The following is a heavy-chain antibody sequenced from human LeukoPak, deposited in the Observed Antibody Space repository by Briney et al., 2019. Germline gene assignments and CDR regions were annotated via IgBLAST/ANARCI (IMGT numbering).Heavy chain of an antibody. CDR2: IYYSGST. CDR1: GGSISSSSYY. Sequence: SETLSLTCTVSGGSISSSSYYWGWIRQPPGKGLEWIGSIYYSGSTYYNPSLKSRVTISVDTSKNQFSLKLSSVTAADTAVYYCARLRYDSSGYIKSYYYGMDVWGQGTTVTVSS. D-gene: IGHD3-22*01. J-gene: IGHJ6*02. V-gene: IGHV4-39*01. CDR3: ARLRYDSSGYIKSYYYGMDV.